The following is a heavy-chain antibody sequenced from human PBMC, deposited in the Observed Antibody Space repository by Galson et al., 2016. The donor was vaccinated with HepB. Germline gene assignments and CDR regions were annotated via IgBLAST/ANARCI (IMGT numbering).Heavy chain of an antibody. CDR1: GGSVISDNYF. Sequence: SETLSLTCTVSGGSVISDNYFWSWIRQPPGKGLEWIGFIQYSGNTNCNASLRSRVTISIDTSKNQFALNVTSVTAADTAVYYCARRIAARPTLDYWGQGTLVTVSS. D-gene: IGHD6-6*01. CDR2: IQYSGNT. CDR3: ARRIAARPTLDY. V-gene: IGHV4-61*01. J-gene: IGHJ4*02.